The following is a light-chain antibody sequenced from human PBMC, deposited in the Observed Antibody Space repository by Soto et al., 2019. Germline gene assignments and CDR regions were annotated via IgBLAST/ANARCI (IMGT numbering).Light chain of an antibody. Sequence: QSVLTQPASVSGSPGLSITISCTGTSSDVGGYNYVSWYQQHPGKAPKLMIYDVSNRPSGVSNRFSGSKSGNTASLTISGLQAEDEADYYCSSYTSSIVVFGGGTQLTVL. V-gene: IGLV2-14*01. CDR1: SSDVGGYNY. J-gene: IGLJ2*01. CDR3: SSYTSSIVV. CDR2: DVS.